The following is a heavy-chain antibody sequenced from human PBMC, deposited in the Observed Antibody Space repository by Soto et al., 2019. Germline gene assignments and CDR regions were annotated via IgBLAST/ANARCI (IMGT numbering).Heavy chain of an antibody. CDR3: ARQASHLDIVWGSPDRGVFDY. V-gene: IGHV5-51*01. CDR2: IYPGDSDT. CDR1: GYSFTSYW. D-gene: IGHD2-2*03. J-gene: IGHJ4*02. Sequence: GESLKISCKGSGYSFTSYWIGWVRQMPGKGLEWMGIIYPGDSDTRYSPSFQGQVTISADKSISTAYLQWSSLKASDTAMYYCARQASHLDIVWGSPDRGVFDYWGQGTLVTVSS.